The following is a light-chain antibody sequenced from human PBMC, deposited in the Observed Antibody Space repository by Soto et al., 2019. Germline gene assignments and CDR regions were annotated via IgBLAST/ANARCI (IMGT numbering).Light chain of an antibody. V-gene: IGKV3-20*01. CDR2: GAS. J-gene: IGKJ4*01. CDR1: QSVSSSH. Sequence: IVLTQSPGTLSLSPGERATLSCRASQSVSSSHLAWYQQKPGQAPRLLFYGASSRATGIPDRFSGSGSGTDFTLTISRLEPEDFAIYFCQQYDISPLNFGGWTKVEIK. CDR3: QQYDISPLN.